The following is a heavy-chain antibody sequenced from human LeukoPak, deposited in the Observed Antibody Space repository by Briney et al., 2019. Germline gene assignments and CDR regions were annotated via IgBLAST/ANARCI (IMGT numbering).Heavy chain of an antibody. CDR1: GGSFSGYY. Sequence: SETLSLTCAVYGGSFSGYYWSWIRQPPGKGLEWIGEINHSGSTYYNPSLKSRVTISVDTSKNQFSLKLSSVTAADTAVYYCARDPLDSSGYYYELFDYWGQGTLVTVSS. J-gene: IGHJ4*02. CDR3: ARDPLDSSGYYYELFDY. D-gene: IGHD3-22*01. V-gene: IGHV4-34*01. CDR2: INHSGST.